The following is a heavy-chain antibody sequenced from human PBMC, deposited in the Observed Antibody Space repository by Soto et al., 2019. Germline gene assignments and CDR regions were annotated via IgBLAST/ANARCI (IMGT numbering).Heavy chain of an antibody. J-gene: IGHJ6*02. CDR2: ISYDGSNK. CDR1: GFTFSSYA. D-gene: IGHD5-18*01. V-gene: IGHV3-30-3*01. CDR3: ARDSQRYTAMVYYGMDV. Sequence: GGSLRLSCAASGFTFSSYAMHWVRQAPGKGLEWVAVISYDGSNKYYADSVKGRFTISRDNSKNTLYLQMNSLRAEDTAVYYCARDSQRYTAMVYYGMDVWGQGTTVTVS.